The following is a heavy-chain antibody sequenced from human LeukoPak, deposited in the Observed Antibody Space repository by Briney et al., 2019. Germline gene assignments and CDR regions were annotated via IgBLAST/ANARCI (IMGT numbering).Heavy chain of an antibody. V-gene: IGHV4-39*01. CDR2: IYYSGST. CDR3: ARRGGSSSWYNWFDP. Sequence: PSETLSLTCTVSGGSISSSSYYWGWIRQPPGKGLEWIGSIYYSGSTYYNPSLKSRVTISVDTSKNQFSLKLSSVTAADTAVYYCARRGGSSSWYNWFDPWGQGTLVTVSS. D-gene: IGHD6-13*01. CDR1: GGSISSSSYY. J-gene: IGHJ5*02.